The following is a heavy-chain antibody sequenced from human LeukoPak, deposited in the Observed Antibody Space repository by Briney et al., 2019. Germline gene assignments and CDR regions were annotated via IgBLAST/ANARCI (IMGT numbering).Heavy chain of an antibody. CDR1: GGIFSSYA. CDR3: ARIGVPSVVYYYGMDV. D-gene: IGHD3-3*01. J-gene: IGHJ6*02. CDR2: IIPIFGIA. Sequence: ASVKVSCKASGGIFSSYAISWVRQAPGQGLEWMGRIIPIFGIANYAQKFQGRVTITADKSTSTAYMEPSSLRSEDTAVYYCARIGVPSVVYYYGMDVWGQGTTVTVSS. V-gene: IGHV1-69*04.